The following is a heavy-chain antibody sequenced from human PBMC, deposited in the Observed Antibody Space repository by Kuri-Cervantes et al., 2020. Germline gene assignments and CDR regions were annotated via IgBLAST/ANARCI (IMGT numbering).Heavy chain of an antibody. Sequence: GGSLRLSCAASGFTFSSYGMHWVRQAPGKGLEWVAVIWYDGSNKYYADSVKGRFTISRDNSKNTLDLQVNSLRAGDTAIYYCARGGGRVSPSAIGYAFDLWGQGTLVTVSS. V-gene: IGHV3-33*01. D-gene: IGHD2-2*01. J-gene: IGHJ3*01. CDR1: GFTFSSYG. CDR2: IWYDGSNK. CDR3: ARGGGRVSPSAIGYAFDL.